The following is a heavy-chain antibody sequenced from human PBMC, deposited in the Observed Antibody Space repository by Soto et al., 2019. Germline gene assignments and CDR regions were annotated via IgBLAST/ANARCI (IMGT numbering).Heavy chain of an antibody. V-gene: IGHV1-2*02. Sequence: QLHLVQSGAVVKKPGASVTVSCSASGYPVTAYYMHWVRQAPGRGLEWMGGINPATGAAKYTQTFQGRVTMTRDTSMSTVFMELSGLTSEDTAVFYCARGGGVGVAGSAAFDMWGRGTLVTVSS. CDR2: INPATGAA. J-gene: IGHJ3*02. CDR1: GYPVTAYY. D-gene: IGHD3-3*01. CDR3: ARGGGVGVAGSAAFDM.